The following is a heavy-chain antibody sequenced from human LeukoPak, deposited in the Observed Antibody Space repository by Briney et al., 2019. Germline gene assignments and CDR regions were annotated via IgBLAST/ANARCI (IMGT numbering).Heavy chain of an antibody. Sequence: PSETLSLTCTVSGGSISNYFWSWIRQPPGKGLEWIGYIFYNGNTNYNPSLESRVTISVDTSKNQFSLKLSSVTAADTAMYYCARIYNSGYHHDAFDIWGQGTMVTVSS. D-gene: IGHD3-22*01. CDR1: GGSISNYF. CDR3: ARIYNSGYHHDAFDI. J-gene: IGHJ3*02. CDR2: IFYNGNT. V-gene: IGHV4-59*01.